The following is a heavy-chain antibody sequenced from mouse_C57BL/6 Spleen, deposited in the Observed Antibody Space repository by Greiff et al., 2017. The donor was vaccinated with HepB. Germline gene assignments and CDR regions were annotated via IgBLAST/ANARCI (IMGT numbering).Heavy chain of an antibody. V-gene: IGHV3-6*01. CDR2: ISYDGSN. CDR1: GYSITSGYY. Sequence: EVQLMESGPGLVKPSQSLSLTCSVPGYSITSGYYWNWIRQFPGNKLEWMGYISYDGSNNYNPSLKNRISITRDTSKNQFFLKLNSVTTEDTATYYCARGFYVWGTGTTVTVSS. J-gene: IGHJ1*03. CDR3: ARGFYV.